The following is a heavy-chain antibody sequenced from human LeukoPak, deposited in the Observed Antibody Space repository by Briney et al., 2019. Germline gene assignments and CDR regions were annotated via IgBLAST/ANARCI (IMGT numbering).Heavy chain of an antibody. D-gene: IGHD3-10*01. CDR3: VSGRGSGFYGLNV. CDR1: GFTFSDYY. Sequence: GGSLRLSCAASGFTFSDYYMSWIRQAPGKGLEWVSYISSSGSTIYYADSVKGRFTISRDNAKNSLYLQMNSLRPEDTALYYCVSGRGSGFYGLNVWGQGTTVTVSS. V-gene: IGHV3-11*01. CDR2: ISSSGSTI. J-gene: IGHJ6*02.